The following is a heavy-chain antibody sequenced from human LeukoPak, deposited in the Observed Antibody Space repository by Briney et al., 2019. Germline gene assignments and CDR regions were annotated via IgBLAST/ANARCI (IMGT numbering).Heavy chain of an antibody. V-gene: IGHV4-59*01. D-gene: IGHD3-16*01. CDR1: GGSISSYY. Sequence: PSGTLSLTCTVSGGSISSYYWSWIRQPPGKGLEWIGYIYYSGSTNYNPSLKSRVTMSVDTSKNQFSLKLSSVTAADTAVYYCARGITFGDFDYWGQGTLVTVSS. CDR3: ARGITFGDFDY. CDR2: IYYSGST. J-gene: IGHJ4*02.